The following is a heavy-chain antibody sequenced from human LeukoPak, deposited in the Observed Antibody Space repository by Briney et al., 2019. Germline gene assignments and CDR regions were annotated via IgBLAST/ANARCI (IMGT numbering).Heavy chain of an antibody. CDR2: ISYDGSNK. J-gene: IGHJ4*02. CDR1: GFTFSSYG. D-gene: IGHD2-2*01. V-gene: IGHV3-30*03. Sequence: GGSLRLSCAASGFTFSSYGMHWVRQAPGKGLEWVAVISYDGSNKYYADSVKGRFTISRDNSKNTLYLQMNSLRAEDTPVYYCAGPMGPAAIFGFDYWGQGTLVTVSS. CDR3: AGPMGPAAIFGFDY.